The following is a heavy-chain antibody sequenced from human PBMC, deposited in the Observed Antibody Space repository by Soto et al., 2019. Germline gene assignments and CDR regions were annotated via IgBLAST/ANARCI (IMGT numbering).Heavy chain of an antibody. D-gene: IGHD2-21*02. Sequence: PSETLSLTCAVSGYSIISGYYWGWIRQPPGKGLEWIGSIYHSGSTYYNPSLKSRVTISVDTSKNQFSLKLSSVTAADTAVYYCARGKWVGTAIHARSFDPWGQGTRVTVS. CDR2: IYHSGST. V-gene: IGHV4-38-2*01. CDR3: ARGKWVGTAIHARSFDP. J-gene: IGHJ5*02. CDR1: GYSIISGYY.